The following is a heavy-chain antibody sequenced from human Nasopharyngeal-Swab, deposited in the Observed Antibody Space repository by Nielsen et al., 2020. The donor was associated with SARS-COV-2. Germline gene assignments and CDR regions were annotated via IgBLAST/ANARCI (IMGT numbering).Heavy chain of an antibody. Sequence: GESLKISCAASGFTFSIYTMNWVRQAPGKGLEWVSAISSSGDYIYYAPSVEGRFTISRDNSKNTLYLQMNSLRAEDTAVYYCAKDDLYCSGGSCYSYYVGYFDYWGQGTLVTVSS. D-gene: IGHD2-15*01. CDR3: AKDDLYCSGGSCYSYYVGYFDY. J-gene: IGHJ4*02. CDR1: GFTFSIYT. V-gene: IGHV3-23*01. CDR2: ISSSGDYI.